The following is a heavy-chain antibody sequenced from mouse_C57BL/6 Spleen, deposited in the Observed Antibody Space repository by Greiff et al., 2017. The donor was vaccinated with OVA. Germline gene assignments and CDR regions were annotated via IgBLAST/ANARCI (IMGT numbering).Heavy chain of an antibody. CDR2: ISNGGGST. CDR3: ARYSNYGFAY. D-gene: IGHD2-5*01. CDR1: GFTFSDYY. J-gene: IGHJ3*01. V-gene: IGHV5-12*01. Sequence: DVMLVESGGGLVQPGGSLKLSCAASGFTFSDYYMYWVRQTPEKRLEWVAYISNGGGSTYYPDTVKGRFTISRDNAKNTLYLQMSRLKSEDTAMYYCARYSNYGFAYWGQGTLVTVSA.